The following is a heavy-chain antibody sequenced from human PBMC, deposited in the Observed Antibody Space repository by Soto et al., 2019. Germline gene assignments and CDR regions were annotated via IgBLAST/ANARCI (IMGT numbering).Heavy chain of an antibody. CDR2: IRTKPNSYAT. V-gene: IGHV3-73*01. J-gene: IGHJ6*02. Sequence: ASGKWLEWVGRIRTKPNSYATAYAASVKGRFTISRDDSKNTAYLQMNSLKTEDTAVYFCTRVEEFNPNYGLDVWGQGTTVTVSS. CDR3: TRVEEFNPNYGLDV.